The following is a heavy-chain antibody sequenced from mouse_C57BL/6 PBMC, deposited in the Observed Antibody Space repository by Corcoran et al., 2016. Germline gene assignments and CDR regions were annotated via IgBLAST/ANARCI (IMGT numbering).Heavy chain of an antibody. CDR2: IYPGDGDT. V-gene: IGHV1-80*01. D-gene: IGHD2-1*01. J-gene: IGHJ2*01. Sequence: QVQLQQSGAELVKPGASVKISCKASGYAFSSYWMNWVKQRPGKGLEWIGQIYPGDGDTNYNGEFKGKATLTEDKSSSTAYMQLSSLTSEDSAVYFCARGGYYGNYFDYWGQGTTLTVSS. CDR1: GYAFSSYW. CDR3: ARGGYYGNYFDY.